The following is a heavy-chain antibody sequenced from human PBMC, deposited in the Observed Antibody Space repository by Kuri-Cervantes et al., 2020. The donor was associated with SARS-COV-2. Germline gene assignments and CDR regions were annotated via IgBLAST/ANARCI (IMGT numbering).Heavy chain of an antibody. V-gene: IGHV4-34*01. Sequence: SETLSLTCAFYGESFSGYYWNWIRQSPGKGLEWIGEVNHRGSTNYNPSLKSRVTMSVDTSKNQFSLKLSSVTAADTAVYYCARDSKDKNPTYYYDSSGYYYLSAFDIWGQGTMVTVSS. J-gene: IGHJ3*02. CDR1: GESFSGYY. CDR2: VNHRGST. D-gene: IGHD3-22*01. CDR3: ARDSKDKNPTYYYDSSGYYYLSAFDI.